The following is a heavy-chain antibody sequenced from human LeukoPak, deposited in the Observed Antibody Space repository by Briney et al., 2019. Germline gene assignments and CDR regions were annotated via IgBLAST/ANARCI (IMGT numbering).Heavy chain of an antibody. CDR2: IVNSGNA. Sequence: SETLSLTCAVSGDSVSSGGYHWSWIRQPPGKGREWIGQIVNSGNANYNPSLKSLATTTLNSSKNQFSLKVTSVTMADTAVYYCARYPAGSGRSDRWGQGTLVTVSS. V-gene: IGHV4-61*08. CDR1: GDSVSSGGYH. J-gene: IGHJ5*02. D-gene: IGHD3-10*01. CDR3: ARYPAGSGRSDR.